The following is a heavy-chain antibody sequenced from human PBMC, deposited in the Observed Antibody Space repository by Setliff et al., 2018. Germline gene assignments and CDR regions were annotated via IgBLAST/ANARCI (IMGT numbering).Heavy chain of an antibody. CDR3: ARHKSNGSGSYPSLYMDV. CDR2: IYYSGST. CDR1: GGSISSGNYF. D-gene: IGHD3-10*01. V-gene: IGHV4-39*01. Sequence: SETLSLTCRVSGGSISSGNYFWGLIRQPPGKGLEWVATIYYSGSTYSNPSPKSRLIISVDAPDSQFSVKLSSVTAADTAVYYCARHKSNGSGSYPSLYMDVWGKGIMVTV. J-gene: IGHJ6*03.